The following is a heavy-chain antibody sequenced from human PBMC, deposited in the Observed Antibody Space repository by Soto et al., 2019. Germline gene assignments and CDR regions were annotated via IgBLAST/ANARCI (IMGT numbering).Heavy chain of an antibody. J-gene: IGHJ4*02. V-gene: IGHV4-61*01. CDR3: ARDFAYFDS. Sequence: SETLSLTCTVSGSSFKSGSYSWSWIRQPPGKGLEWIGYVYHTGRTSYNPSLKSRVSISMDTSKNQFSLNLDSVTAANTAVYFCARDFAYFDSWGQGTLVTVSS. CDR2: VYHTGRT. CDR1: GSSFKSGSYS. D-gene: IGHD3-3*01.